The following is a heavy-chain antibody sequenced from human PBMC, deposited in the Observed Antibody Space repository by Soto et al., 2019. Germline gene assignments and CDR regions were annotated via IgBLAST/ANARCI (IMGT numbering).Heavy chain of an antibody. Sequence: QVQLQESGPGLVKPSQTLSLTCTVSGGSISSGDYYWSWIRQPPGKGLEWIGYIYYSGSTYYNPSLKSRVTISVDTSKNQFSLKLSSVTAADTAVYYWARGPLMVYAMGAEYFQHWGQGTLVTVSS. V-gene: IGHV4-30-4*01. D-gene: IGHD2-8*01. CDR1: GGSISSGDYY. CDR3: ARGPLMVYAMGAEYFQH. CDR2: IYYSGST. J-gene: IGHJ1*01.